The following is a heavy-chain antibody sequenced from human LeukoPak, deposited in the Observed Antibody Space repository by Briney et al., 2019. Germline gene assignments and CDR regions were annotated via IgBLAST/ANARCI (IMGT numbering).Heavy chain of an antibody. D-gene: IGHD5-12*01. Sequence: GGSLRLSCAASGFTFSNYWIHWVRQAPGKGLMYISRNNGDGSTTNYADLVKGRFTMSRDNVKNTLYLQMNSLRAEDTAVYYCARDPRNIGLAPWGQGTLVTVSS. J-gene: IGHJ5*02. CDR3: ARDPRNIGLAP. CDR1: GFTFSNYW. V-gene: IGHV3-74*01. CDR2: NNGDGSTT.